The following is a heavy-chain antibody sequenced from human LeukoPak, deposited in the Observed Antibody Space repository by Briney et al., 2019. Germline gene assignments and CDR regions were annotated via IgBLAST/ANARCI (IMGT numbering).Heavy chain of an antibody. CDR3: ARDLEGRRSQWIQLWYHDAFDI. V-gene: IGHV3-7*01. J-gene: IGHJ3*02. CDR1: GFTFSNYW. Sequence: GGSLRLSCAASGFTFSNYWMTWVRQAPGKGLEWVANIKEDGSEKYYVDSVKGRFTISRDNAKKSLYLEMNSLRAEDTAVYYCARDLEGRRSQWIQLWYHDAFDIWGQGTMVTVSS. CDR2: IKEDGSEK. D-gene: IGHD5-18*01.